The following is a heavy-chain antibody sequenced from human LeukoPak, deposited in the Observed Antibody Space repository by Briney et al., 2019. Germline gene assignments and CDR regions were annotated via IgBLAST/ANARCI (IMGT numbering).Heavy chain of an antibody. CDR2: INPSGGST. Sequence: ASVKFSCKASGYTFTSYYMHWVRQAPGQGLEWRGIINPSGGSTSYAQKFQGRVTMTRDTSTSTVYMELSSLRSEATAVYYCAMARVPAANGLYDYWSQGTLVTVSS. V-gene: IGHV1-46*03. D-gene: IGHD2-2*01. J-gene: IGHJ4*02. CDR3: AMARVPAANGLYDY. CDR1: GYTFTSYY.